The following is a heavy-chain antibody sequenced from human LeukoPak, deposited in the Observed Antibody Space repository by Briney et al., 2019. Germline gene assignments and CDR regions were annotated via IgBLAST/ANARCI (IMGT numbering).Heavy chain of an antibody. Sequence: ASVKVSCKASGYTFTSYGISWLRQAPGQGLEWMGWISAYNGNTNYAQKLQGRVSMTTDTSTSTAYMELRSLRSDDTAVYYCARPTYDSSDYEYFQHWGQGTLVTVSS. D-gene: IGHD3-22*01. CDR3: ARPTYDSSDYEYFQH. J-gene: IGHJ1*01. CDR1: GYTFTSYG. V-gene: IGHV1-18*01. CDR2: ISAYNGNT.